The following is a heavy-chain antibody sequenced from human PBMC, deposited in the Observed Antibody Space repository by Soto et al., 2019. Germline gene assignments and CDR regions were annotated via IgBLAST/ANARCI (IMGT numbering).Heavy chain of an antibody. CDR1: GGTFSSYA. CDR2: IIPIFGTA. Sequence: QVQLVQSGAEVKKPGSSVKVSCKASGGTFSSYAISWVRQAPGQGLEWMGGIIPIFGTANYAQKFQGRVTITADESTSTAYIELSSLRSEDTAVYYCARGGVAVAGTGYYYYGMDVWGQGSTVTVSS. J-gene: IGHJ6*02. V-gene: IGHV1-69*01. D-gene: IGHD6-19*01. CDR3: ARGGVAVAGTGYYYYGMDV.